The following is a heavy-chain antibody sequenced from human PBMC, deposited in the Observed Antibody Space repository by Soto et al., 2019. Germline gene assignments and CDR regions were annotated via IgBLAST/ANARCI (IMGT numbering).Heavy chain of an antibody. J-gene: IGHJ6*02. V-gene: IGHV3-23*01. Sequence: PGGSLRLSCAASGFTFSRYSMSWGRQAPGKGLEWVSAISGSGGSTYYADSVKGRFTISRDNSKNTLYLQMNSLRAEDTAVYYCAKALNDYGVAYYYGMDVWGQGTTVTVSS. CDR2: ISGSGGST. CDR3: AKALNDYGVAYYYGMDV. CDR1: GFTFSRYS. D-gene: IGHD4-17*01.